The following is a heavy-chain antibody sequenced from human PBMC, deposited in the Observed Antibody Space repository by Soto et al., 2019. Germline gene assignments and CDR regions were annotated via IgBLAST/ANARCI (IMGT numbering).Heavy chain of an antibody. V-gene: IGHV3-53*01. CDR2: IYSGGST. CDR1: GFTVSSNY. CDR3: ARETPYYYDSSGPWLGFDF. Sequence: GGSLRLSCAASGFTVSSNYMSWVRQAPGKGLEWVSVIYSGGSTYYADSVKGRFTISRDNSKNTLYLQMNSLRAEDTAVYYCARETPYYYDSSGPWLGFDFWGQGTMVTVSS. J-gene: IGHJ3*01. D-gene: IGHD3-22*01.